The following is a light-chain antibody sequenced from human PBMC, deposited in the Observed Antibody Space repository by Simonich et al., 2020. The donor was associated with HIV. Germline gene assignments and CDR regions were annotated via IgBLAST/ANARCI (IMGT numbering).Light chain of an antibody. CDR1: QSLVHSDGNTY. J-gene: IGKJ3*01. CDR3: MQGTLPFT. Sequence: DVVMTQSPLSLPVPLGQPASISCRSSQSLVHSDGNTYLHWFQQRPGQSPRRLSHKGSTRDSGVPDRVSGSGSGTDFTLKISRVEAEDVGVYYCMQGTLPFTFGPGTKVDIK. CDR2: KGS. V-gene: IGKV2-30*02.